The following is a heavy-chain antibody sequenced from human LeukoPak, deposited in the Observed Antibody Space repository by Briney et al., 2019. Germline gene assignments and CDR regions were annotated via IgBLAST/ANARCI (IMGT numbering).Heavy chain of an antibody. CDR1: GFTFSSYS. D-gene: IGHD2-15*01. V-gene: IGHV3-21*01. J-gene: IGHJ3*02. CDR3: ARVIRVAVDAFDI. Sequence: PGGSLRLSCAASGFTFSSYSMNWVRQAPGKGLEWVSSISSSSSYIYYADSVKGRFTISRDNAKNSLYLQMNSLRAEGTTVYYCARVIRVAVDAFDIWGQGTMVTVSS. CDR2: ISSSSSYI.